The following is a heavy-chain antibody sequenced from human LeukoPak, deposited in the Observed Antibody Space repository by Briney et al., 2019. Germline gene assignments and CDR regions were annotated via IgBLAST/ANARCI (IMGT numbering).Heavy chain of an antibody. CDR2: ISAYNGNT. V-gene: IGHV1-18*01. J-gene: IGHJ5*02. CDR1: GYTFTNYG. Sequence: GASVKVSCKASGYTFTNYGVSWVRQAPGQGLEWMGWISAYNGNTNYAQKLQGRVTMTTDTSTSTAYMELRSLRSDDTAVYYCARERRKGHNWFDPWGQGTLVTVSS. CDR3: ARERRKGHNWFDP.